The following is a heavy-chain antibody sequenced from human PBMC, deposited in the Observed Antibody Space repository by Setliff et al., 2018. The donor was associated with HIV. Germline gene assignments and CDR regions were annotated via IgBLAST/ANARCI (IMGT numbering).Heavy chain of an antibody. CDR1: GDSITRGSYY. J-gene: IGHJ4*02. CDR3: ARHVLDYNFWSGYSTQNCFDY. D-gene: IGHD3-3*01. V-gene: IGHV4-61*09. Sequence: PSETLSLTCTVSGDSITRGSYYWSWIRQPAGKGLEWIGHIYTSGKTHYSPSLKSRITISADTSKNQLSLNLSSVTAADTAVYYCARHVLDYNFWSGYSTQNCFDYWGQGTLVTVSS. CDR2: IYTSGKT.